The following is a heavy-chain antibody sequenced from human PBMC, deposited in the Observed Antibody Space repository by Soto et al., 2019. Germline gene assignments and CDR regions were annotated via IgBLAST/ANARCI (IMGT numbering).Heavy chain of an antibody. Sequence: EVQLVESGGGLVQPGGSLRLSCAASGFTFSDYWMNWVRQAPGKGLEWVANIKPDGGDKYYVDSVKGRFTISRDKAKNSLYLQMNSLRAEDTAVYYCASLRIEAWGQGTLVTVSS. CDR2: IKPDGGDK. CDR3: ASLRIEA. J-gene: IGHJ5*02. CDR1: GFTFSDYW. V-gene: IGHV3-7*05.